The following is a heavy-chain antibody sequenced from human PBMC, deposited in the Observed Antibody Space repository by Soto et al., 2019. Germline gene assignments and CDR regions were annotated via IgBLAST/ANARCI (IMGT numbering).Heavy chain of an antibody. CDR2: IYYSGST. Sequence: SETLSLTCTVSGGSISSYYWSWIRQPPGKGLEWIGYIYYSGSTNYNPSLKSRVTISVDTSKNQFSLKLSSVTAADTAVYYCARVAIAARDAFDYWGQGTLVTVSS. D-gene: IGHD6-6*01. CDR3: ARVAIAARDAFDY. V-gene: IGHV4-59*01. J-gene: IGHJ4*02. CDR1: GGSISSYY.